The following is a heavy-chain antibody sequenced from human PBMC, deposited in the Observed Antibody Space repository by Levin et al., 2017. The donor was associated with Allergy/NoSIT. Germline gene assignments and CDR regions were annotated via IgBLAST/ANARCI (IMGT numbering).Heavy chain of an antibody. D-gene: IGHD4-23*01. CDR2: IFPSDSDT. CDR3: ARRDSDGSNSFDY. CDR1: GYSFTSYW. Sequence: KVSCQASGYSFTSYWFGWVRQRPGKGLEWMGLIFPSDSDTRVSPSFQGQITMSVDKSINTAYLQWSSLKASDSAMYYCARRDSDGSNSFDYWGQGTLVTVSS. V-gene: IGHV5-51*01. J-gene: IGHJ4*02.